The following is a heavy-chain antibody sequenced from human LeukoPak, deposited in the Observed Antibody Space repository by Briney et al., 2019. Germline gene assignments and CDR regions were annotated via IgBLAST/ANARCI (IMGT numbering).Heavy chain of an antibody. CDR1: GFTFSSYS. J-gene: IGHJ4*02. Sequence: GGSLRLSCAASGFTFSSYSMNWVRQAPGKGLEWVSSISSSSSYIYYADSVKGRFAISRDNAKNSLYLQMNSLRAEDMALYYCAKDRYYDSSGSFDYWGQGTLVTVSS. CDR3: AKDRYYDSSGSFDY. V-gene: IGHV3-21*04. D-gene: IGHD3-22*01. CDR2: ISSSSSYI.